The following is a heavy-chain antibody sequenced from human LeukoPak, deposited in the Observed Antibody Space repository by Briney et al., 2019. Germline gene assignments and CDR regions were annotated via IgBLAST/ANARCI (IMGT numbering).Heavy chain of an antibody. CDR2: MNPNSGNT. CDR3: ARGHLRRNLVRGYYFDY. Sequence: ASVKVSCKASGYTFTSYDINWVRQATGQGLEWMGWMNPNSGNTGYAQKFQGRVTITRNTSISTAYMELSSLRSEDTAVYYCARGHLRRNLVRGYYFDYWGQGTLVTVSS. D-gene: IGHD2-21*01. CDR1: GYTFTSYD. J-gene: IGHJ4*02. V-gene: IGHV1-8*03.